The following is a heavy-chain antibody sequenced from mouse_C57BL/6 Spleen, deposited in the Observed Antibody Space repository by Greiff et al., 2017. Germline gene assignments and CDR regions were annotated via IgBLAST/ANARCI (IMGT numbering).Heavy chain of an antibody. CDR1: VYTFTSYW. J-gene: IGHJ2*01. D-gene: IGHD1-1*02. Sequence: QVQLQQPGAELVKPGASVKLSCKASVYTFTSYWLHWVKQSPGQGLEWIGMIHPNSGSTNYNEKFKSKATLTVDKSASTAYMQLSSLTSEDSAVYYCAREGSYSYFDYWGQGTTLTVSS. CDR3: AREGSYSYFDY. CDR2: IHPNSGST. V-gene: IGHV1-64*01.